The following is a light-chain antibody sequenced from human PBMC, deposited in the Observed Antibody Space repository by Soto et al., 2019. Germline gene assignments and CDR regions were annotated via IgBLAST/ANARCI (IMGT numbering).Light chain of an antibody. J-gene: IGLJ1*01. V-gene: IGLV2-14*01. CDR3: SSYTSNLSRV. Sequence: LTQPASVSGSPGQSITISCTGTSSDVGGYNYVSWYQQHPGKAPKLMIYDVSNRPSGVSNRFSSSKSGNTASLTISGLQAEDEADYYCSSYTSNLSRVFGTGTKVTVL. CDR1: SSDVGGYNY. CDR2: DVS.